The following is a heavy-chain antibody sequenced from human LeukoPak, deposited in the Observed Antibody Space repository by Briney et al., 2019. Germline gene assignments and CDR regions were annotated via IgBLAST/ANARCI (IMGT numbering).Heavy chain of an antibody. CDR3: ARAVGLLWFGELNTGVFDY. D-gene: IGHD3-10*01. J-gene: IGHJ4*02. CDR1: GGSLSSGDYY. Sequence: SETLSLTCTVSGGSLSSGDYYWSWIRQPPGKGLEWIGYIYYSGSTYYNPSLKSRVTISVDTSKNQFSLKLSSVTAADTAVYYCARAVGLLWFGELNTGVFDYWGQGTLVTVSS. CDR2: IYYSGST. V-gene: IGHV4-30-4*01.